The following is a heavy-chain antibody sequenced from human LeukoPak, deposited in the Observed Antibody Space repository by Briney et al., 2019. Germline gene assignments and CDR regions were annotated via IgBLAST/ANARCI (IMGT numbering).Heavy chain of an antibody. D-gene: IGHD3-22*01. J-gene: IGHJ3*02. Sequence: GSLRLSCAASGFTFSSYAMSWVRQAPGKGLEWVSAISGSGGSTYYADSVKGRFTISRDNSKNTLYLQMNSLRAEDTAVYYCAKDSGYYDSSGYSHAFDIWGQGTMVTVSS. V-gene: IGHV3-23*01. CDR1: GFTFSSYA. CDR3: AKDSGYYDSSGYSHAFDI. CDR2: ISGSGGST.